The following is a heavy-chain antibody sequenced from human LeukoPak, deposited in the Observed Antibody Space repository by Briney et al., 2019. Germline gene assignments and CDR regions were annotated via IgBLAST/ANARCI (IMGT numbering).Heavy chain of an antibody. CDR2: ITSSGSSI. V-gene: IGHV3-48*03. J-gene: IGHJ5*02. CDR3: ARELGGFNWFDP. CDR1: GFTFSSYE. D-gene: IGHD3-16*01. Sequence: GGSLRLSCAASGFTFSSYEMNWVRQAPGKGLAWVSYITSSGSSIYYADSVRGRFTMSRDNAKNSLYLQMNSLRAEDTAVYYCARELGGFNWFDPWGQGTLVTVSS.